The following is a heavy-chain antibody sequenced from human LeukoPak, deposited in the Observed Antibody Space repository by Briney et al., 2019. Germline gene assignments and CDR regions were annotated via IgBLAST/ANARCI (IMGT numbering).Heavy chain of an antibody. J-gene: IGHJ4*02. D-gene: IGHD2-21*02. CDR1: GGSISGYY. V-gene: IGHV4-59*01. CDR3: ARSGGIVVVTDQYYFDY. CDR2: IYYSGST. Sequence: SETLSLTCTVSGGSISGYYWSWIRQPPGKGPEWIGDIYYSGSTNYNPSLKSRVTMLVDTSENQFSLKLSSVTAADTAVYYCARSGGIVVVTDQYYFDYWGQGTLVTVSS.